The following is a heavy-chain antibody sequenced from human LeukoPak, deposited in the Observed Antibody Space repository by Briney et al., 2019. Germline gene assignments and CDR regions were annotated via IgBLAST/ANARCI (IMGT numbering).Heavy chain of an antibody. V-gene: IGHV1-2*02. CDR3: ARERYFDSSGHPRGHAFDI. Sequence: ASVKASCKASGYTFTGYYIHWVRQAPGQGLEWIGWINPTTADIYYAQPFQGRVAMTRDTSLNVAYMEMSSLKYDDSAVYYCARERYFDSSGHPRGHAFDIWGQGTLVTVSS. D-gene: IGHD3-22*01. J-gene: IGHJ3*02. CDR2: INPTTADI. CDR1: GYTFTGYY.